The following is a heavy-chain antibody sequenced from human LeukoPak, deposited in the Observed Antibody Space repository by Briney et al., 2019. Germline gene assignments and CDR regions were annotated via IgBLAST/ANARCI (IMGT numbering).Heavy chain of an antibody. J-gene: IGHJ2*01. V-gene: IGHV4-59*08. CDR2: IYYSGST. CDR1: GGSISSHY. Sequence: SETLSLTCTVSGGSISSHYWSWIRQPPGKGLEWIGYIYYSGSTNYNPSLKSRVTISVDTSKNQFSLKLSSVTAADTAVYYCARHKVVVAATPATWYFDLWGRGTLVTVSS. CDR3: ARHKVVVAATPATWYFDL. D-gene: IGHD2-15*01.